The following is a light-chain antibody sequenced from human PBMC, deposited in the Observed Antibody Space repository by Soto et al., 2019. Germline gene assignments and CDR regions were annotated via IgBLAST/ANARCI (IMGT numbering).Light chain of an antibody. V-gene: IGKV1-5*01. CDR3: LRYNGYSGT. Sequence: DIQMTQSPSTLSASVGDTVTITCRASQSISTWLAWYQHKPGEAPRLLIFDASNLESGVPSRFSGSGSGTEFTLTISSLQPDDFATYYCLRYNGYSGTFGQGTKVE. CDR1: QSISTW. J-gene: IGKJ1*01. CDR2: DAS.